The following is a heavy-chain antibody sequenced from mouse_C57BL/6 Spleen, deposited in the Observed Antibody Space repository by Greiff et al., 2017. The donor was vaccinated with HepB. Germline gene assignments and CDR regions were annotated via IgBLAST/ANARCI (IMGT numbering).Heavy chain of an antibody. CDR1: GYTFTSYW. V-gene: IGHV1-55*01. CDR3: ARSYYGSSHDY. D-gene: IGHD1-1*01. Sequence: QVQLQQPGAELVKPGASVKMSCKASGYTFTSYWLTWVKQRPGQGLEWIGDIYPGSGSTNYNEKFKSKATLTVDTSSSTAYMQLSSLTSEDSAVYYCARSYYGSSHDYWGQGTTLTVSS. J-gene: IGHJ2*01. CDR2: IYPGSGST.